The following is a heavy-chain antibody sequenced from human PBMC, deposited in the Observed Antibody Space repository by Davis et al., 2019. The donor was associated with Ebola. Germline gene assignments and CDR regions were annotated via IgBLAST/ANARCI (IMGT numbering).Heavy chain of an antibody. J-gene: IGHJ6*02. CDR2: INSDGTST. D-gene: IGHD4/OR15-4a*01. Sequence: HTGGSLRLSCSGSGYTFSSFWMNWVRQAPGKGLEWVSRINSDGTSTNYTDVVRGRFTVSRDNAKNTLYLQMNSLRPEDTALYYCAKAGHVVTMSYDYFNMDVWGQGTTVTVSS. CDR1: GYTFSSFW. V-gene: IGHV3-74*01. CDR3: AKAGHVVTMSYDYFNMDV.